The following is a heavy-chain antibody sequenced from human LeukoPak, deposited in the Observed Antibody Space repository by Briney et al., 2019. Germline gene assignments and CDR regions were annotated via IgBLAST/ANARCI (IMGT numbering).Heavy chain of an antibody. CDR1: GFTFSSYG. V-gene: IGHV3-30*02. CDR2: IRSDGSNI. CDR3: AKFHITGTTPSYFDY. J-gene: IGHJ4*02. Sequence: KPGGSLRLSCAASGFTFSSYGMHWVRQAPGKGLEWVAFIRSDGSNIYYADSVKGRFTISRDNSQNTLYLQMNSLKTEDTAVYYCAKFHITGTTPSYFDYWGQGTLVTVSS. D-gene: IGHD1-7*01.